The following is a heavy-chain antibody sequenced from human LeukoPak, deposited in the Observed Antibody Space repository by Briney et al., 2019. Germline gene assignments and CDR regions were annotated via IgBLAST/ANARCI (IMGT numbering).Heavy chain of an antibody. CDR3: ARATANYYDSSGGAFDI. J-gene: IGHJ3*02. CDR1: GGSISSGGYS. CDR2: IYHSGST. V-gene: IGHV4-30-2*01. Sequence: PSETLSLTCAVSGGSISSGGYSWSWIRQPPGKGLEWIRYIYHSGSTYYNPSLKSRVTISVDRSKNQFSLKLSSVTAADTAVYYCARATANYYDSSGGAFDIWGQGTMVTVSS. D-gene: IGHD3-22*01.